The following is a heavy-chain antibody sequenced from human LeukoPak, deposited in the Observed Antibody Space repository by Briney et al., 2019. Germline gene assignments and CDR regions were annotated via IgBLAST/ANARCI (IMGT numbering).Heavy chain of an antibody. V-gene: IGHV4-39*01. CDR1: GGSIRSNSYY. Sequence: SETLSLTCTVSGGSIRSNSYYWGCIRQPPGKGLEWIGSIYFSGNTYYNPSLKSRVTISVDTSKNQFSLKLSSVTAADTAVYYCATGSSRYYYYMDVWGKGTTVTVSS. D-gene: IGHD3-10*01. CDR2: IYFSGNT. CDR3: ATGSSRYYYYMDV. J-gene: IGHJ6*03.